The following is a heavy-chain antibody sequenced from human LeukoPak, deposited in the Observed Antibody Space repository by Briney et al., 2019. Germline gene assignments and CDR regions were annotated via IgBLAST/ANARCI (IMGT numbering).Heavy chain of an antibody. CDR3: TTDLYCTNGVCYLPPGYYGMDV. CDR1: GFTCSGST. Sequence: GGSLRLSCAASGFTCSGSTMHWVRQASGKGLEWVGCIRSKANSYATAYTASVTGRFSISRDDSKNTAYLQMNSLKTEDTAVYYCTTDLYCTNGVCYLPPGYYGMDVWGQGTTVTVSS. J-gene: IGHJ6*02. D-gene: IGHD2-8*01. V-gene: IGHV3-73*01. CDR2: IRSKANSYAT.